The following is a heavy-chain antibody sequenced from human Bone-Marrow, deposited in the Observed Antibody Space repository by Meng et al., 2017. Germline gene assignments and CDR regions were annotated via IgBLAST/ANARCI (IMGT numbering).Heavy chain of an antibody. Sequence: ASVKVSCKASGDTFTGYYMHWVRQAPGQGLEWMGWMNPNSGNTGYAQKFQGRVTMTRNTSISTAYMELSSLRSEDTAVYYCARGPWVGRYYYYGMDVWGQGNTVNGFS. CDR2: MNPNSGNT. D-gene: IGHD1-26*01. CDR3: ARGPWVGRYYYYGMDV. J-gene: IGHJ6*02. CDR1: GDTFTGYY. V-gene: IGHV1-8*02.